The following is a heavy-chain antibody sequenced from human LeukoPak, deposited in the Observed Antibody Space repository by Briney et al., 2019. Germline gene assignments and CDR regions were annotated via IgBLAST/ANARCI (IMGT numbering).Heavy chain of an antibody. D-gene: IGHD3-10*01. CDR3: ARGVNSSPGNWLDP. CDR2: MNPNSGNT. CDR1: GYTFTSYD. V-gene: IGHV1-8*01. J-gene: IGHJ5*02. Sequence: ASVKVSCKASGYTFTSYDINWVRQAPGQGLEWLGWMNPNSGNTGYAQKFQGRVTMTRDTSISTAYMELGSVRSEDTAIYYCARGVNSSPGNWLDPWGQGTLVTVSS.